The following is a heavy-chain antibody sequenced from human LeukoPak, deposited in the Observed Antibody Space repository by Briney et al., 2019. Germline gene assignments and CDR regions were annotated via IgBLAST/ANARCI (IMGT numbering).Heavy chain of an antibody. D-gene: IGHD6-19*01. V-gene: IGHV3-30*02. CDR1: GFTFSDYA. J-gene: IGHJ4*02. CDR2: IRLDGITA. CDR3: ARVASGWLYDY. Sequence: PGGSLKLSCSTFGFTFSDYAFHWVRQAPGKGLEWVAFIRLDGITAYYTDSVKGRFTISRDNSKKTLYLQMNSLRAEDTAVYYCARVASGWLYDYWGQGTLVTASS.